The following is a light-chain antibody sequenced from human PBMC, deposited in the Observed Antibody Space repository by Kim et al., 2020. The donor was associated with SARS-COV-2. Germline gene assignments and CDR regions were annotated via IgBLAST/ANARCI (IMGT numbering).Light chain of an antibody. Sequence: SPGERATLPCRASQSVSSHYLAWYQQKPGQAPRLLIYGASSRATGISDRFSVSGSGTDFTLTISRLEPEDFAVYYCQQYGGSPLTFGGGTKVEIK. J-gene: IGKJ4*01. CDR2: GAS. CDR1: QSVSSHY. CDR3: QQYGGSPLT. V-gene: IGKV3-20*01.